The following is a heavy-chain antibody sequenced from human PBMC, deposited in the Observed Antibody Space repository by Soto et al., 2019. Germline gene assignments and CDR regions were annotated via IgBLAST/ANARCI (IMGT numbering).Heavy chain of an antibody. CDR1: GVTVSSDA. CDR3: AKDVQKCPYYDSSGYCLDAFDI. V-gene: IGHV3-23*01. Sequence: LRLSCAASGVTVSSDAMSWVRQAPGKGLEWVSAISGSGGSTDYADSMKGRLTISRDNSKNTLYLQMHSLRAEATAVYYCAKDVQKCPYYDSSGYCLDAFDIWGQGTMVTVSS. CDR2: ISGSGGST. J-gene: IGHJ3*02. D-gene: IGHD3-22*01.